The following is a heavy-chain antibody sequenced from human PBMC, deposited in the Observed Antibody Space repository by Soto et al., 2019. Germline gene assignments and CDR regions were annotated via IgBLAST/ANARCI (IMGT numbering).Heavy chain of an antibody. CDR3: AKVHGLDEYDAFDI. D-gene: IGHD3-22*01. V-gene: IGHV3-9*01. CDR2: ISWNSGSI. J-gene: IGHJ3*02. CDR1: GFTFDDYA. Sequence: GGSLRLSCAASGFTFDDYAMHWVRQAPGKGLEWVSGISWNSGSIGYADSVKGRFTISRDNAKNSLYLQMNSLRAEDTALYYCAKVHGLDEYDAFDIWGQGTMVTVSS.